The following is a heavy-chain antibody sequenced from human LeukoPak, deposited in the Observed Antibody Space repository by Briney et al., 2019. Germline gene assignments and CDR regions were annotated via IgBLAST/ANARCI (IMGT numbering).Heavy chain of an antibody. CDR3: ARRGDYYDSSGYDY. V-gene: IGHV4-39*01. Sequence: SETLSLTCTVSGGSISSSSYYWGWIRQPPGKGLEWIGSIYYSGSTYYNPSLKSRVTIPVDTSKNQFSLKLSSVTAADTAVYYCARRGDYYDSSGYDYWGQGTLVTVSS. CDR1: GGSISSSSYY. J-gene: IGHJ4*02. CDR2: IYYSGST. D-gene: IGHD3-22*01.